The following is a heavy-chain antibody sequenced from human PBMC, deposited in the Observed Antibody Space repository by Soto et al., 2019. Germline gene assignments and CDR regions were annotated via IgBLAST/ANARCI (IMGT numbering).Heavy chain of an antibody. CDR2: IGTAGDT. J-gene: IGHJ3*02. CDR3: ARLRYCSGGSCPAGAFDM. CDR1: GFTFSSYD. Sequence: GGSLRLSCAASGFTFSSYDMHWVRQATGKGLEWVSAIGTAGDTYYPGSVKGRFTISRENAKNSLYLQMNSLRAGDTAVYYCARLRYCSGGSCPAGAFDMGGQGTMVTVSS. V-gene: IGHV3-13*01. D-gene: IGHD2-15*01.